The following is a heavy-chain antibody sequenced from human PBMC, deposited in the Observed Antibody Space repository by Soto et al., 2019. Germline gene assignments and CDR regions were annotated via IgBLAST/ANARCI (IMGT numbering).Heavy chain of an antibody. Sequence: QVQLVESGGGVVQPGRSLRLSCAASGFTFSSYGMHWVRQAPGKGLEWVAVISYDGSNKYYADSVKGRFTISRDNSKNTLYLQMNSQRAEDTAVYYCAKDQLWLHYYYYGMDVWGQGTTVTVSS. D-gene: IGHD5-18*01. CDR3: AKDQLWLHYYYYGMDV. CDR1: GFTFSSYG. V-gene: IGHV3-30*18. J-gene: IGHJ6*02. CDR2: ISYDGSNK.